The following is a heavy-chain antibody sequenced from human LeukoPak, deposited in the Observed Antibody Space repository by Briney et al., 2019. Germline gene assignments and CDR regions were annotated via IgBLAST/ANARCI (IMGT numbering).Heavy chain of an antibody. CDR2: ISSSGSTI. CDR1: GFTFSDYY. Sequence: PGGSLRLSCAVSGFTFSDYYMSWIRQAPGKGLEWVSYISSSGSTIYYADSVKGRFTISRDNAKNSLYLQMNSLRAEDTAVYYCARDRYYDFWSGYPYYYGMDVWGQGTTVTVSS. V-gene: IGHV3-11*01. D-gene: IGHD3-3*01. J-gene: IGHJ6*02. CDR3: ARDRYYDFWSGYPYYYGMDV.